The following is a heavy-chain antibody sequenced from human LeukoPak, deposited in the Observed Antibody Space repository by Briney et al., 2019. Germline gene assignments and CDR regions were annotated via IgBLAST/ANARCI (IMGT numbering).Heavy chain of an antibody. CDR2: ISSSSSTI. CDR1: GFTFSSYS. J-gene: IGHJ3*02. CDR3: ARVLLLWFGELGAFDI. V-gene: IGHV3-48*01. D-gene: IGHD3-10*01. Sequence: GGSLRLSCAASGFTFSSYSMNWVRQAPGKGLEWVSYISSSSSTIYYADSVKGRFTISRDNAKNSLYLQMNGLRAEDTAVYYCARVLLLWFGELGAFDIWGQGTMVTVSS.